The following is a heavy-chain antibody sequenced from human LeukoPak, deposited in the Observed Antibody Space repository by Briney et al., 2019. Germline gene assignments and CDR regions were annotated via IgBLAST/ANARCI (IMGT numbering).Heavy chain of an antibody. D-gene: IGHD6-13*01. V-gene: IGHV3-9*01. Sequence: GGSLRLSCAASGFTFDDYAMHWVRQAPGKGLEWVSGISWNSGSIGYADSVKGRLTISRDNAKNSLYLQMNSLGAEDTALYYCAKADSSSWYRYFDYWGQGTLVTVSS. J-gene: IGHJ4*02. CDR1: GFTFDDYA. CDR3: AKADSSSWYRYFDY. CDR2: ISWNSGSI.